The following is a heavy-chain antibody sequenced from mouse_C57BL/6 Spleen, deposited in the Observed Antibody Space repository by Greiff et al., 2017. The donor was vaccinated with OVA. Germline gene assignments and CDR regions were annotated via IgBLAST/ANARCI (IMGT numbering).Heavy chain of an antibody. Sequence: QVQLQQPGAELVKPGASVKVSCKASGYTFTSYWMHWVKQRPGQGLEWIGRIHPSDSDTNYNQKFKGKATWTVDKSSSTAYMQLSSLTSEDSAVYYCAMRLYEDAMDYWGQGTSVTVSS. V-gene: IGHV1-74*01. J-gene: IGHJ4*01. CDR1: GYTFTSYW. CDR3: AMRLYEDAMDY. CDR2: IHPSDSDT. D-gene: IGHD2-12*01.